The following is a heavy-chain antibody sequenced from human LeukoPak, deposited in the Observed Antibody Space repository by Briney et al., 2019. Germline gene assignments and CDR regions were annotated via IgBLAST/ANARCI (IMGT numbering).Heavy chain of an antibody. CDR1: GFPFNTHF. CDR3: VKDLSGTWSFDY. D-gene: IGHD1-26*01. CDR2: ISTNGETT. V-gene: IGHV3-64D*06. J-gene: IGHJ4*02. Sequence: GGSLRLSCSASGFPFNTHFMHWVRQTPGKALEYVSTISTNGETTFYADSVTGRFTISRDNSQNTLYLQMSSLRPDDTAVYYCVKDLSGTWSFDYWGQGTLVTVSS.